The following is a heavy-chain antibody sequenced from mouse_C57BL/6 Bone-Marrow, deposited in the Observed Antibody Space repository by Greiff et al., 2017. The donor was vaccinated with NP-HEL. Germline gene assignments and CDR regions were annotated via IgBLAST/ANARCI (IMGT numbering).Heavy chain of an antibody. CDR3: ARHESDPYYYAKGY. CDR2: IWSDGST. Sequence: QVQLKQSGPGLVAPSQSLSITCTVSGFSLTSYGVHWVRQPPGKGLEWLVVIWSDGSTTYNSALNSRLSISKDNSKSQVFLKMNSLQTDDTAMYYCARHESDPYYYAKGYWGQGTSVTVSS. CDR1: GFSLTSYG. J-gene: IGHJ4*01. D-gene: IGHD2-13*01. V-gene: IGHV2-6-1*01.